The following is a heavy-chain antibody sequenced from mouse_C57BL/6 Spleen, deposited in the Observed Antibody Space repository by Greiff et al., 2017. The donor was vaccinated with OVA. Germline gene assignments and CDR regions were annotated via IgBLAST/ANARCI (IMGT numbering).Heavy chain of an antibody. J-gene: IGHJ1*03. CDR2: IYPGDGDT. CDR1: GYAFSSSW. Sequence: VQLQQSGPELVKPGASVKISCKASGYAFSSSWMNWVKQRPGKGLEWIGRIYPGDGDTNYNGKFKGKATMTADKSSRPAYMQLSSLTSEDSAVYFGARSGDLGLYFDVWGTGTTDTVST. CDR3: ARSGDLGLYFDV. V-gene: IGHV1-82*01. D-gene: IGHD3-2*02.